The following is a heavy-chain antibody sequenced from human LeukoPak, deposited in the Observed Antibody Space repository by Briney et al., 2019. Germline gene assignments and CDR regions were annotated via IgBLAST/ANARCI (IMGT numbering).Heavy chain of an antibody. Sequence: ASVKVSCKASGYTFTSYDINWVRQATGQGLEWMGWMNPNSGNTGYAQKFQGRVTITRNTSISTAYMELSSLRSEDTAVYYCATLEMGAYSPVDDWGQGTLVTVSS. J-gene: IGHJ4*02. V-gene: IGHV1-8*03. CDR2: MNPNSGNT. CDR1: GYTFTSYD. D-gene: IGHD1-26*01. CDR3: ATLEMGAYSPVDD.